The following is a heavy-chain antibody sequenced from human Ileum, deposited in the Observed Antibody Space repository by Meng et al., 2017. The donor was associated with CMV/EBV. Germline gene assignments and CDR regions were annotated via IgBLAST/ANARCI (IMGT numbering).Heavy chain of an antibody. CDR3: ARDAWVPAGY. D-gene: IGHD7-27*01. CDR1: GFIFADYA. Sequence: GESLKISCGASGFIFADYAMNWVRQTPGKGLEWVSYISPTSSRIFYADSVKGRFTISRDNAKNSLFLQMDSLRGEDTGVYFCARDAWVPAGYWGRGTRVTVSS. J-gene: IGHJ4*02. V-gene: IGHV3-48*04. CDR2: ISPTSSRI.